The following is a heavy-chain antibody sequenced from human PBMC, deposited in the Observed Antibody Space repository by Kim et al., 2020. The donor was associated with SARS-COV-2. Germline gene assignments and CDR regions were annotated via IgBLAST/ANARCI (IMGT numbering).Heavy chain of an antibody. CDR2: ISWNSGSI. CDR3: AKVRDSSSWRPSYAFDI. Sequence: GGSLRLSCAASGFTFDDYAMHWVRQAPGKGLEWVSGISWNSGSIGYADSVKGRFTISRDNAKNSLYLQMNSLRAEDTALYYCAKVRDSSSWRPSYAFDIWGQGTMVTVSS. D-gene: IGHD6-13*01. V-gene: IGHV3-9*01. J-gene: IGHJ3*02. CDR1: GFTFDDYA.